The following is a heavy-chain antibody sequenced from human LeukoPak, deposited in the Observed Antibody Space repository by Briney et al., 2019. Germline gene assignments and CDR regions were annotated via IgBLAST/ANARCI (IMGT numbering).Heavy chain of an antibody. CDR3: ARAIVGATTGTADY. V-gene: IGHV3-30-3*01. CDR2: ISYDGSNK. Sequence: GRSLRLSCAASGFTFSSYAMHWVRQAPGKGLEWVAVISYDGSNKYYADSVKGRFTISRDNSKNTLYLQMNSLRAEDTAVYYCARAIVGATTGTADYWGQGTLVTVSS. CDR1: GFTFSSYA. D-gene: IGHD1-26*01. J-gene: IGHJ4*02.